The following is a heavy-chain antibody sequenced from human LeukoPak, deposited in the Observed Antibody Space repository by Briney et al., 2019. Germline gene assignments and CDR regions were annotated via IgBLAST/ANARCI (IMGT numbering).Heavy chain of an antibody. CDR1: GYTFTSYD. Sequence: ASVKVSCKASGYTFTSYDTNWVRQATGQGLEWMGWMNPNSGNTGYAQKFQGRVTMTRNTSISTAYMELSSLRSEDTAVYYCARGRHRSGTYPGRYWGQGTLVTVSS. CDR2: MNPNSGNT. V-gene: IGHV1-8*01. D-gene: IGHD3-3*01. J-gene: IGHJ4*02. CDR3: ARGRHRSGTYPGRY.